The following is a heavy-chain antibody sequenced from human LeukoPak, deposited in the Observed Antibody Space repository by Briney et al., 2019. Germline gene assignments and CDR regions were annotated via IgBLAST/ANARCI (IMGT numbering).Heavy chain of an antibody. D-gene: IGHD5-18*01. Sequence: ASVKVSCKASGYTFTSHAMHWVRQAPGQRLEWMGWINAGNGNTKYSQKFQGRVTITRDTSASTAYMELSSLRSEDTAVYYCAREPAMGPYYYYGMDVWGKGTTVTVSS. CDR2: INAGNGNT. V-gene: IGHV1-3*01. CDR3: AREPAMGPYYYYGMDV. J-gene: IGHJ6*04. CDR1: GYTFTSHA.